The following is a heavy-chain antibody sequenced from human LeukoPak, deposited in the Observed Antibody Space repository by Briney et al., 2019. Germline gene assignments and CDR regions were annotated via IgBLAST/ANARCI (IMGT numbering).Heavy chain of an antibody. V-gene: IGHV3-48*03. CDR3: ARDWRDSSGKFPNDAFDI. CDR1: GFTFSSYE. J-gene: IGHJ3*02. D-gene: IGHD3-22*01. CDR2: ISSSGSI. Sequence: QPGGSLRLSCAASGFTFSSYEMNWVRQAPGKGLEWVSYISSSGSIYYADSVKGRFTISRDNAKNSLYLQMNSLRAEETAVYYCARDWRDSSGKFPNDAFDIWGQGTMVTVSS.